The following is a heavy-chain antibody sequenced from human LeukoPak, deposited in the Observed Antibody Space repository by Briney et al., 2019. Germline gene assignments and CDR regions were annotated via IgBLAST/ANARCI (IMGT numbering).Heavy chain of an antibody. Sequence: PSETLSLTCTVSGSSIISSSYYWGWIRQPPGKGLEWIGSIYYSGSTYYNPSLKSRVTISVDTSKNQFSLKLRSVTAADTAVYYCARRDSSGVVPRWDYWGQGTLVTVSS. CDR1: GSSIISSSYY. J-gene: IGHJ4*02. V-gene: IGHV4-39*01. CDR3: ARRDSSGVVPRWDY. D-gene: IGHD6-25*01. CDR2: IYYSGST.